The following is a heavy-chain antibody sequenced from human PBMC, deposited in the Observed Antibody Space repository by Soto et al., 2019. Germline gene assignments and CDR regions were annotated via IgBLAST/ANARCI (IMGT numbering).Heavy chain of an antibody. CDR3: AKDRYGDHVFDY. CDR2: IHYSGST. V-gene: IGHV4-59*01. Sequence: SETLSLTCTVSGGSISSYYWSWIRQPPGKGLEWIGYIHYSGSTNYNPSLKSRVTISVDTSKNQFSLKLNSVTAADTAVYYCAKDRYGDHVFDYWGQGTLVTVSS. CDR1: GGSISSYY. J-gene: IGHJ4*02. D-gene: IGHD4-17*01.